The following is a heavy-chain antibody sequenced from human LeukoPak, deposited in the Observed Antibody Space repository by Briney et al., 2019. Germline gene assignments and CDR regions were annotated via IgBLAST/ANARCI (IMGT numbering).Heavy chain of an antibody. D-gene: IGHD3-16*02. CDR3: ARYVRGGIWGSYRTADY. Sequence: ASVKVSCKASGYTFTSYDINWVRQATGQGLEWMGWMNPNSGNTGYAQKFQGRVTMTRNTSISTAHMELSSLRSEDTAVYYCARYVRGGIWGSYRTADYWGQGTLVTVSS. CDR1: GYTFTSYD. V-gene: IGHV1-8*01. CDR2: MNPNSGNT. J-gene: IGHJ4*02.